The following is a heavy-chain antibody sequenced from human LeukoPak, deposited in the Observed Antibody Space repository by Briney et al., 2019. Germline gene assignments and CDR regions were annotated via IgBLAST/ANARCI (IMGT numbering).Heavy chain of an antibody. D-gene: IGHD4-11*01. CDR3: ARDYSSYYYYMDV. J-gene: IGHJ6*03. V-gene: IGHV4-61*02. Sequence: PSETLSLTFTVSGGSISSGSYYWSWIRQPAGKGLEWIGRIYTSGSTNYNPPLKSRVTISVDTSKNQFSLKLSSVTAADTAVYYCARDYSSYYYYMDVWGKGTTVTVSS. CDR2: IYTSGST. CDR1: GGSISSGSYY.